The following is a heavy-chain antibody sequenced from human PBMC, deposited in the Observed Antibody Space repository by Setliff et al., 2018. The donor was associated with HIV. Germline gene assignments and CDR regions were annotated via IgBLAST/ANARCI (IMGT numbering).Heavy chain of an antibody. J-gene: IGHJ6*03. CDR1: GFSFSSYW. V-gene: IGHV3-7*01. Sequence: GGSLRLSCAASGFSFSSYWMSWVRQAPGKGLEFVANVKEDGSEKYYVDSVRGRFTISRDNAENSLYLQMNSLRAEDTAVYYCARDATRGGDMDVWAKGTTVTVSS. D-gene: IGHD2-15*01. CDR3: ARDATRGGDMDV. CDR2: VKEDGSEK.